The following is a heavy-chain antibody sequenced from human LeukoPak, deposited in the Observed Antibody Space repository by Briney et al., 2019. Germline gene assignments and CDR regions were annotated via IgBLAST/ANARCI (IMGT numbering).Heavy chain of an antibody. CDR1: GSSITSYY. J-gene: IGHJ4*02. CDR3: ARETPGAGHFDY. D-gene: IGHD7-27*01. Sequence: SETLSLTCTVSGSSITSYYWSWIRQPPGKGLEWIGYIYDSGSNADYNPSLKSRVTISVDTSENQFSLKLTAVTAADTAVYYCARETPGAGHFDYWGQGSLVTVSS. CDR2: IYDSGSNA. V-gene: IGHV4-59*01.